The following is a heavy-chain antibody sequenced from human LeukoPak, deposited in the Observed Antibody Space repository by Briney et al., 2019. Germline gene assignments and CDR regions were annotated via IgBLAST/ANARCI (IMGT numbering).Heavy chain of an antibody. J-gene: IGHJ4*02. Sequence: GGSLRLSCAASAYTFSRDDMAWVRQPPGKRPEWISSISGNGAGTHYIDSVRGRFIISRDNSKNTVYLQMNSLRAEDTAIYYCAREDSSMVLSLDYWGQGTLVTVSS. CDR2: ISGNGAGT. V-gene: IGHV3-23*01. CDR1: AYTFSRDD. D-gene: IGHD5-18*01. CDR3: AREDSSMVLSLDY.